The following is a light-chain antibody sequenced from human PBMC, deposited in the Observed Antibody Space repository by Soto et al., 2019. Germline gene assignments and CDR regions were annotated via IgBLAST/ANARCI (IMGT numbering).Light chain of an antibody. J-gene: IGLJ3*02. CDR1: SSNIGSNY. V-gene: IGLV1-47*02. CDR3: AAWDDSLGGSWV. Sequence: QAVVSQPPSASGTPGQRVIISCSGRSSNIGSNYVYWFQHLPGTAPKLLIYANDQRPSGVPDRFSGSKSGTSASLAISGLRSEDGADYYCAAWDDSLGGSWVFGGGTKLTVL. CDR2: AND.